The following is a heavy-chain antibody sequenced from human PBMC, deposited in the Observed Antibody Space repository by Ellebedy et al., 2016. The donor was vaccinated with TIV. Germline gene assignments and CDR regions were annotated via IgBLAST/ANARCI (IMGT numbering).Heavy chain of an antibody. CDR1: GGTFSSYA. CDR2: IIPIVGIA. CDR3: ARDGGSYSDFDY. D-gene: IGHD1-26*01. V-gene: IGHV1-69*04. Sequence: AASVKVSCKASGGTFSSYALNWVRQAPGQGLEWMGRIIPIVGIANYAQKFQGWVTMTRDTSISTAYMELSRLRSDDTAVYYCARDGGSYSDFDYWGQGTLVTVSS. J-gene: IGHJ4*02.